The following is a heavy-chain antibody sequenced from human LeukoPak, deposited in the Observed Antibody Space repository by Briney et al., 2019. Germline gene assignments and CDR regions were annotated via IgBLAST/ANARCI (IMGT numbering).Heavy chain of an antibody. CDR2: ISSGGSNI. CDR3: ARQRMDYSSYFPGYFDS. V-gene: IGHV3-21*01. J-gene: IGHJ4*02. Sequence: GESLRLSCAASGFTFSSYTMNWVRQTPGKGLEWVSSISSGGSNIYYTDSIKGRFTITRDDARNSLFLQMNGLRAEDTAVYFCARQRMDYSSYFPGYFDSWGQGTLVTVSS. CDR1: GFTFSSYT. D-gene: IGHD6-6*01.